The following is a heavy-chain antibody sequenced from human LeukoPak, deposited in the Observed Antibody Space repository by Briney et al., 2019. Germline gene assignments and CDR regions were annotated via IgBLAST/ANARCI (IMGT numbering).Heavy chain of an antibody. CDR3: ARYGDQLYYFDY. CDR1: GFTVSSNY. D-gene: IGHD4-17*01. V-gene: IGHV3-66*01. CDR2: IYSGGST. J-gene: IGHJ4*02. Sequence: PGGSLRLSCAASGFTVSSNYMSWVRQAPGKGLEWVSVIYSGGSTYCADSVKGRFTISRDNSKNTLYLQMNSLRAEDTAVYYCARYGDQLYYFDYWGQGTLVTVSS.